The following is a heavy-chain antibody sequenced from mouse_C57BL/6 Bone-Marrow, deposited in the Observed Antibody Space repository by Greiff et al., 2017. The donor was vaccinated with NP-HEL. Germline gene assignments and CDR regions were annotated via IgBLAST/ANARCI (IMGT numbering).Heavy chain of an antibody. CDR3: ARNNGSSPSYGYFDV. D-gene: IGHD1-1*01. J-gene: IGHJ1*03. CDR2: IWPGGGT. Sequence: VKLQESGPGLVAPSQSLSITCTVSGFSLTSYAISWVRQPPGKGLEWLGVIWPGGGTNYYSAPNSRLSIRTDNTTSHVFLKMNSLQTDDTARYYCARNNGSSPSYGYFDVWGTGTTVTVSS. CDR1: GFSLTSYA. V-gene: IGHV2-9-1*01.